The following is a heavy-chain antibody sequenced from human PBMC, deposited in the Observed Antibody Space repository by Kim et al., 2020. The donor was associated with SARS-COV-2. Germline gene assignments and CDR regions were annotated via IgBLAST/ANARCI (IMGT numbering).Heavy chain of an antibody. J-gene: IGHJ4*02. Sequence: SETLSLTCTVSGGSISSYYWSWIRQPPGKGLEWIGYIYYSGSTNYNPSLKSRVTISVDTSKNQFSLKLSSVTAADTAVYYCARQDDSSGYPSYYFDYWGQGTLVTVSS. D-gene: IGHD3-22*01. V-gene: IGHV4-59*08. CDR3: ARQDDSSGYPSYYFDY. CDR2: IYYSGST. CDR1: GGSISSYY.